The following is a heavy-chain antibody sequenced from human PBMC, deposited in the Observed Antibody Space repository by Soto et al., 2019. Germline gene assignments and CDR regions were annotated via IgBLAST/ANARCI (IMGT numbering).Heavy chain of an antibody. CDR3: ARIGGYHGPLDY. V-gene: IGHV4-59*01. CDR2: TYHRGST. CDR1: GVSLSSNL. J-gene: IGHJ4*02. D-gene: IGHD3-16*02. Sequence: XGTLSLNCSVSGVSLSSNLRSWIRQPPGRGLEWIGYTYHRGSTNYSPSLKSRVAISLDTSENQFSLKVSSVTAADTAVYYCARIGGYHGPLDYWGQGTPVIVSS.